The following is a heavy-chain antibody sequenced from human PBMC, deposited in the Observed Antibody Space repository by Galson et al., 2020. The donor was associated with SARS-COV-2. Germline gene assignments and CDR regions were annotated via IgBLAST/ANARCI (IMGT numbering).Heavy chain of an antibody. Sequence: GGSLRLSCAASGFTFSSYGMHWVRQAPGKGLEWVAVIWYDGSNKYYADSVKGRFTISRDNSKNTLYLQMNSLRAEDTAVYYCAKDGGFGGYSHLDYWGQGTLVTVCS. V-gene: IGHV3-33*06. CDR1: GFTFSSYG. J-gene: IGHJ4*02. D-gene: IGHD5-12*01. CDR3: AKDGGFGGYSHLDY. CDR2: IWYDGSNK.